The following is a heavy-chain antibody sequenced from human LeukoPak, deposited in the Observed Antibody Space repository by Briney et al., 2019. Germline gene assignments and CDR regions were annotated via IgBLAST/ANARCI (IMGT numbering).Heavy chain of an antibody. D-gene: IGHD3-9*01. CDR2: FDPEDGET. Sequence: ASVKVSCKVSGYTLTELSMHWVRQAPGKGLEWMGGFDPEDGETIYAQKFQGRVTMTEDTSTDTAYMELSSLRSEDTAVYYCATDRLRYFDWLPTDYWGQGTLVTVSS. CDR1: GYTLTELS. CDR3: ATDRLRYFDWLPTDY. J-gene: IGHJ4*02. V-gene: IGHV1-24*01.